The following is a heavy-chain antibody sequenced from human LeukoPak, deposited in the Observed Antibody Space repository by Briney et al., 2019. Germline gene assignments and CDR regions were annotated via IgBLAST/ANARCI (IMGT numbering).Heavy chain of an antibody. J-gene: IGHJ4*02. CDR3: ARDMYYYGSGSLGLDY. V-gene: IGHV3-7*01. CDR2: IKQDGSEK. Sequence: GGSLRLSCAASGFIFSSYWMSWVRQAPGKGLEWVANIKQDGSEKYYVDSVKGRFTISRDNAKNSLYLQMNSLRAEDTAVYYCARDMYYYGSGSLGLDYWGQGTLVTVSS. D-gene: IGHD3-10*01. CDR1: GFIFSSYW.